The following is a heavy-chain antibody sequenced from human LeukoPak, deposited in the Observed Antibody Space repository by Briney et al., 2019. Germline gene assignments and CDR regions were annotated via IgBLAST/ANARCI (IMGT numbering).Heavy chain of an antibody. D-gene: IGHD4-23*01. V-gene: IGHV1-46*01. Sequence: GASVKVSCKASGYTFTSYYMHWVRQAPGQGLEWMGIINPSGGSTSYAQKFQGRVTMTRDTSTSTVYMELSSLRSEDTAVYYCARGSYPMTTVVTPDYFDYWGQGTLGTVSA. CDR3: ARGSYPMTTVVTPDYFDY. CDR2: INPSGGST. J-gene: IGHJ4*02. CDR1: GYTFTSYY.